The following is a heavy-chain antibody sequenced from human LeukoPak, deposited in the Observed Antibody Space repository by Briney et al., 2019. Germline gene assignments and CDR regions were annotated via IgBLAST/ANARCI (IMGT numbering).Heavy chain of an antibody. CDR3: AKSGWGYYDSSGYHDAFDI. CDR2: IWYDGSNK. CDR1: GFTFSSYG. V-gene: IGHV3-33*06. Sequence: GGSLRLSCAASGFTFSSYGMHWVRQAPGKGLEWVAVIWYDGSNKYYADSVKGRFTISRDNSKNTLYLQMNSLRAEDTAVYYCAKSGWGYYDSSGYHDAFDIWGQGTMVTVSS. J-gene: IGHJ3*02. D-gene: IGHD3-22*01.